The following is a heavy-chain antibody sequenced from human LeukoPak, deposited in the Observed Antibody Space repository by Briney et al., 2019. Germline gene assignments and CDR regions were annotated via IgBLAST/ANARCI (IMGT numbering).Heavy chain of an antibody. Sequence: ASVKVSCKASGYTFTSYDINWVRQATGQGVEWMGWMNPNSGNTGYAQKFQGRVTMTRNTSISTAYMELSSLRSEDTAVYYCARGQDSSGYYYVYYYYYGMDVWGQGTTVTVSS. CDR2: MNPNSGNT. V-gene: IGHV1-8*01. J-gene: IGHJ6*02. CDR3: ARGQDSSGYYYVYYYYYGMDV. D-gene: IGHD3-22*01. CDR1: GYTFTSYD.